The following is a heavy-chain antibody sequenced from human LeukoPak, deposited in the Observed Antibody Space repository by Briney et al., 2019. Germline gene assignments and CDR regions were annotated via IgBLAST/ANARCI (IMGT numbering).Heavy chain of an antibody. D-gene: IGHD2-8*02. CDR1: GFSISYNY. CDR2: IYSAGDS. J-gene: IGHJ4*02. CDR3: ASHYCSASSCYFDG. Sequence: PGGSLRLSCVVSGFSISYNYMSWVRQAPGKGLEWVSVIYSAGDSYYGDAVKGRFIISKDTSKNTVYLQMNRLRPEDTAVYYCASHYCSASSCYFDGWGQSTLVTVSS. V-gene: IGHV3-53*01.